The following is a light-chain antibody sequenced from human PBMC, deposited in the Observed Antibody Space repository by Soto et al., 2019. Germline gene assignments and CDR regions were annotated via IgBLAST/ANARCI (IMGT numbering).Light chain of an antibody. CDR2: EAS. J-gene: IGKJ1*01. CDR1: QSVSSSS. CDR3: QQYRT. Sequence: EIVLTQSPGTLSLSPWERATLSCRASQSVSSSSLAWYQQNPGQAPRLLIYEASSRATGIPDRFSGSGSGTDFTHTISRLEPGDFAVYYCQQYRTFGQGTKVDIK. V-gene: IGKV3-20*01.